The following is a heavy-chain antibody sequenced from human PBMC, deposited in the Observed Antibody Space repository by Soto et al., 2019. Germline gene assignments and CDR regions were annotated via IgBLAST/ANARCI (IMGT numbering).Heavy chain of an antibody. J-gene: IGHJ6*03. CDR2: ISAYNGNT. CDR3: ARDRGVAPPVAGNTHYYYYMDV. Sequence: QDQLVQSGVEVKKPGVSVKVSCRASAYSFTNYGITWVRQAPGQGFEWMGWISAYNGNTNYAQKFQGRVTMTTDASMSTAYLELRSLRSDDTAVYYCARDRGVAPPVAGNTHYYYYMDVWGKGTTVTVSS. D-gene: IGHD6-19*01. V-gene: IGHV1-18*01. CDR1: AYSFTNYG.